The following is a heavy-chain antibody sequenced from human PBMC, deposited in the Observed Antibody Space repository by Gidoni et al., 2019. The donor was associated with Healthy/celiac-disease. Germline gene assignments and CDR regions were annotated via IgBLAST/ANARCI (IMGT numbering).Heavy chain of an antibody. V-gene: IGHV3-48*02. D-gene: IGHD4-17*01. CDR2: ISSSSSTI. CDR3: ARTYGDYTNWFDP. Sequence: EVQLVESWAGFVQPGGSLSLYCAASGFTFSSYSMNWVRQAPGKGLEWVSYISSSSSTIYYADSVKGRFTISRDNAKNSLYLQMNSLRDEDTAVYYCARTYGDYTNWFDPWGQGTLVTVSS. CDR1: GFTFSSYS. J-gene: IGHJ5*02.